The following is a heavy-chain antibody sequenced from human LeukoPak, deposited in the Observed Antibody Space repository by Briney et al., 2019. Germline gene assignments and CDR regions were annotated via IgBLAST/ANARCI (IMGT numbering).Heavy chain of an antibody. CDR2: FDPEDGET. CDR3: ATNQITMVRGVVWSSYWFDP. J-gene: IGHJ5*02. CDR1: GYTLTELS. Sequence: ASVKVSCKVSGYTLTELSMHWVRQAPGKGLEWMGGFDPEDGETIYAQKFQGRVTMTEDTSTDTAYMELSSLRSEDTAVYYCATNQITMVRGVVWSSYWFDPWGQGTLVTVSS. V-gene: IGHV1-24*01. D-gene: IGHD3-10*01.